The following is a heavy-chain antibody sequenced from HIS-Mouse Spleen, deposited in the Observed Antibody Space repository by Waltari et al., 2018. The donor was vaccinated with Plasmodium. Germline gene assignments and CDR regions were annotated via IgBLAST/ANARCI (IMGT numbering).Heavy chain of an antibody. CDR2: ISSSSSYI. V-gene: IGHV3-21*01. J-gene: IGHJ4*02. CDR3: ARESSSSWYFDY. CDR1: GFTFSSYS. Sequence: EVQLVESGGGLVKPGGSLRLSCAASGFTFSSYSMNWVRQAPGKVLGWCSSISSSSSYIYYADSVKGRFTISRDNAKNSLYLQMNSLRAEDTAVYYCARESSSSWYFDYWGQGTLVTVSS. D-gene: IGHD6-13*01.